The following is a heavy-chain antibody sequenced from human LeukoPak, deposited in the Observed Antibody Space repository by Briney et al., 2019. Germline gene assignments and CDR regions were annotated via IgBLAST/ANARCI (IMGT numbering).Heavy chain of an antibody. D-gene: IGHD7-27*01. Sequence: PGGSLRLSCAASGFTFSSYSMSWVRQAPGKGLEWVSAISGSGDSTYSTDSVKGRFTISRDNSKNTLYLQMNSLRAEDTAVYYCANKLPANWGSYFDSWGQGTLVTVSS. CDR2: ISGSGDST. CDR3: ANKLPANWGSYFDS. V-gene: IGHV3-23*01. J-gene: IGHJ4*02. CDR1: GFTFSSYS.